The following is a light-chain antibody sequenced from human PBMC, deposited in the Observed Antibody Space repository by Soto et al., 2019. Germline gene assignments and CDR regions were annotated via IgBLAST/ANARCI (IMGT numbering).Light chain of an antibody. J-gene: IGLJ1*01. Sequence: QSALTQPASVSGSPGQSDTISCTGTSSDFGFYNFVSWYQHHPGKVPKVIIYETSKRPSGVSGRFSGSKSGNTASLTISGLQAEDEAEYYCFSFTSSNTHVFGSGTKLTVL. CDR1: SSDFGFYNF. V-gene: IGLV2-23*01. CDR3: FSFTSSNTHV. CDR2: ETS.